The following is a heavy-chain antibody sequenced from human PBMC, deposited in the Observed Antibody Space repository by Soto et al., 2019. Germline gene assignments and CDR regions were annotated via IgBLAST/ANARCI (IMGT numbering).Heavy chain of an antibody. CDR3: AAAAAAADAFDI. CDR1: GDSVSSNSAA. CDR2: TYYRSKWYN. V-gene: IGHV6-1*01. Sequence: PSQTLSLTCAISGDSVSSNSAAWNWIRQSPSRGLEWLGRTYYRSKWYNDYTVSVKSRITINPDTSKNQFSLQLNSVTPEDTAVYYCAAAAAAADAFDIWGQGTMVTVSS. J-gene: IGHJ3*02. D-gene: IGHD6-13*01.